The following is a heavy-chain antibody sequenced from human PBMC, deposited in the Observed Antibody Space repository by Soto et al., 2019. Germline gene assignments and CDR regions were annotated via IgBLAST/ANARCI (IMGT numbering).Heavy chain of an antibody. CDR2: ISSSGSTI. CDR3: ARAMTTVTKTPHDAFDI. Sequence: EVQLVESGGGLVQPGGSLRPSCAAPGFTFSSYEMNWVRQAPGKGLEWVSYISSSGSTIYYADSVKGRFTISRDNAKNSLYLQMNSLRAEDTAVYYCARAMTTVTKTPHDAFDIWGQGTMVTVSS. V-gene: IGHV3-48*03. J-gene: IGHJ3*02. CDR1: GFTFSSYE. D-gene: IGHD4-17*01.